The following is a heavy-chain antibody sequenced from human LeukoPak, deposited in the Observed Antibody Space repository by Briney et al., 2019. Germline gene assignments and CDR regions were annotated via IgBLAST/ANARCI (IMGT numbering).Heavy chain of an antibody. CDR1: GFTFSSYW. V-gene: IGHV3-74*01. D-gene: IGHD2-2*02. J-gene: IGHJ5*02. CDR3: ARDRAYCSSTSCYNGFSP. CDR2: INSDGSST. Sequence: GGSLRLSCAASGFTFSSYWMHWVRQAPGKGLVWVSRINSDGSSTSYADSVKGRFTISRDNAKNTLYLQMNSLRAEDTAVYYCARDRAYCSSTSCYNGFSPWGQGTLVTVSS.